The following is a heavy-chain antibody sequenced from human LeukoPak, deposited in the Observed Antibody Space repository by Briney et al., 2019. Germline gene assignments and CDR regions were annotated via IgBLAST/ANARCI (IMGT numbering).Heavy chain of an antibody. Sequence: SETLSLTCTVSGDSISSTNFYWGWIRQPPGKGLEWIGSIYNTGSTYYNPSLKSRVTISVDSSKNQFSLILNSVTAADTAVYYCARGIVVVPTAVPRFGYFDLWGRGTLVTVSS. V-gene: IGHV4-39*07. D-gene: IGHD2-2*01. CDR1: GDSISSTNFY. J-gene: IGHJ2*01. CDR3: ARGIVVVPTAVPRFGYFDL. CDR2: IYNTGST.